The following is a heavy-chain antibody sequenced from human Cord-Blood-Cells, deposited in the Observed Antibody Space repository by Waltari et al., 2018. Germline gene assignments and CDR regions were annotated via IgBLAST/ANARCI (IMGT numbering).Heavy chain of an antibody. CDR2: INHSGST. CDR3: ARHKTNFGY. CDR1: GGSFSGYY. Sequence: QVQLQQWGAGLLKPSETLSLTCAVYGGSFSGYYWSWIRQPPGKGLEWIGEINHSGSTNSNPSLKSRGTISVDTSKNQFSLKLSSVTAADTAVYYCARHKTNFGYWGQGTLVTVSS. V-gene: IGHV4-34*01. J-gene: IGHJ4*02.